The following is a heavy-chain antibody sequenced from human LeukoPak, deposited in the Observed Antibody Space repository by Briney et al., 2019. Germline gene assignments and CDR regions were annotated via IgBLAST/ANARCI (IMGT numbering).Heavy chain of an antibody. CDR2: ISYDGSNK. CDR1: GFTFSSYA. Sequence: GGSLRLSCAASGFTFSSYAMHWVRQAPGKGLEWVAVISYDGSNKYYADSVKGRFTISRDNSKNTLYLQMNSLRAEDTAVYYCAKDLKKRYFDWLSSCYFDYWGQGTLVTVSS. D-gene: IGHD3-9*01. J-gene: IGHJ4*02. CDR3: AKDLKKRYFDWLSSCYFDY. V-gene: IGHV3-30*04.